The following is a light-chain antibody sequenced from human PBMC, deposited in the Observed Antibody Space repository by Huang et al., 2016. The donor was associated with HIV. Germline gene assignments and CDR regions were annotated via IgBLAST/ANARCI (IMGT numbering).Light chain of an antibody. V-gene: IGKV1-39*01. CDR1: YPISRF. Sequence: IQMDQSPSSLSAFVGDRVTISCRSNYPISRFLNWYHQKPGKAPRLLIYGASSLQSDVPSRFSGSGFGTDFTLTISGLQPEDLGTYYCQESYSSPVTSFRGRTSLEIK. CDR3: QESYSSPVTS. CDR2: GAS. J-gene: IGKJ4*02.